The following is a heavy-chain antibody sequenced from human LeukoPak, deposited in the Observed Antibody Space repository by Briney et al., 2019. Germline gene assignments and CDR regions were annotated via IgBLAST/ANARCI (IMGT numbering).Heavy chain of an antibody. J-gene: IGHJ4*02. CDR2: IYYSGST. CDR1: GGSVSSGGSY. V-gene: IGHV4-31*03. CDR3: ARVGSTTLRYYFDY. D-gene: IGHD2-2*01. Sequence: RRSQTPSLTRTVSGGSVSSGGSYSSCTRQHPGRGLEWIGYIYYSGSTYYNPSLKSRVTISVDTSKNQFSLKLSSVTAADTAVYYCARVGSTTLRYYFDYWGQGTLVTVSS.